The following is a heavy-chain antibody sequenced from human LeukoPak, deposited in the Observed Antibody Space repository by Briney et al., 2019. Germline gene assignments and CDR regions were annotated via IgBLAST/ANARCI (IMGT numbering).Heavy chain of an antibody. Sequence: ASVKVSCKASGYTFTGYYMHWVRQAPGQGLEWMGWINPNSGGTNYAQKLQGRVTMTTDTSTSTAYMELRSLRSDDTAVYYCARDADYYDSSGLDYWGQGTLVTVSS. CDR1: GYTFTGYY. J-gene: IGHJ4*02. CDR2: INPNSGGT. CDR3: ARDADYYDSSGLDY. D-gene: IGHD3-22*01. V-gene: IGHV1-2*02.